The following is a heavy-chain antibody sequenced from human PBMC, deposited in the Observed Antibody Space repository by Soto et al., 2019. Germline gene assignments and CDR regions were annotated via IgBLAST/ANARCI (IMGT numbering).Heavy chain of an antibody. V-gene: IGHV3-23*01. J-gene: IGHJ4*02. Sequence: GGSLRLSCAASGFTFINYAMSWVRQAPGKGLEWVSAISGGGGSTYYADSVKGRFTISRDNSKNTLYLQMNSLRAEDTAVYYCAKAGTYDSVVGVAATRKLDNGGQGTLVTVSS. CDR1: GFTFINYA. CDR2: ISGGGGST. D-gene: IGHD2-15*01. CDR3: AKAGTYDSVVGVAATRKLDN.